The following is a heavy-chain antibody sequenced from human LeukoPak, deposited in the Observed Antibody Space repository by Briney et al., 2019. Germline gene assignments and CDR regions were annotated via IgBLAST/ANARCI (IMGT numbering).Heavy chain of an antibody. V-gene: IGHV1-69*04. J-gene: IGHJ6*02. CDR2: IIPILGIA. CDR1: GGTFSSYA. Sequence: ASVKVSCKASGGTFSSYAISWVRQAPGQGLEWMGRIIPILGIANYAQKFQGRVTITADKSTSTAYMELSSLRSEDTAVYYCARATMTGSYDSSGYYSSAYYYGMDVWGQGTTVTVSS. CDR3: ARATMTGSYDSSGYYSSAYYYGMDV. D-gene: IGHD3-22*01.